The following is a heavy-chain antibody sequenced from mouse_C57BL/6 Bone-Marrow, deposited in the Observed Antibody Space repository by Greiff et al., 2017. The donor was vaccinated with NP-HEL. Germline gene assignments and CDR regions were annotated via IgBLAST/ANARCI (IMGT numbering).Heavy chain of an antibody. V-gene: IGHV14-4*01. D-gene: IGHD5-5*01. CDR2: IDPENGDT. J-gene: IGHJ4*01. CDR1: GFNIKDDY. CDR3: TTNYLYAMDY. Sequence: EVQLQQSGAELVRPGASVKLSCTASGFNIKDDYMHWVKQRPEQGLEWIGWIDPENGDTEYASKFQGNATITADTSSNTAYLQLSSLTSEDTAVYYCTTNYLYAMDYWGQGTSVTVSS.